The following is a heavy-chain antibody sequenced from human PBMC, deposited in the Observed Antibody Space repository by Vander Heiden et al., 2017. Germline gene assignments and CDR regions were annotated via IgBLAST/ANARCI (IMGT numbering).Heavy chain of an antibody. J-gene: IGHJ6*02. D-gene: IGHD4-4*01. Sequence: EVQLLESGGGLVQPGGSLRLSCEASGFTFSSYARSWVRQAPGKGLEWVAAISGSGGSTYYADSVKGRFTISRDNSKNTLYLQMNSLRAEDTAVYYCAKDLQYYYYYGMDVWGQGTTVTVSS. CDR1: GFTFSSYA. CDR3: AKDLQYYYYYGMDV. V-gene: IGHV3-23*01. CDR2: ISGSGGST.